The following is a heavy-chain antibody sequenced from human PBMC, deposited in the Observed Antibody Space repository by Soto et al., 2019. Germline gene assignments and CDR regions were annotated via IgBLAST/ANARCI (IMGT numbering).Heavy chain of an antibody. D-gene: IGHD3-22*01. CDR1: GYSFTSYW. CDR2: IYPGDSDT. CDR3: ARHSSSYYYDSSGSIRVDAFDI. V-gene: IGHV5-51*01. J-gene: IGHJ3*02. Sequence: HGESLKISCKCSGYSFTSYWIGLVRQMPGKGLEWMGIIYPGDSDTRYSPSFQGQVTISADKSISTAYLQWSSLKASDTAMYYCARHSSSYYYDSSGSIRVDAFDIWGQGTMVTVSS.